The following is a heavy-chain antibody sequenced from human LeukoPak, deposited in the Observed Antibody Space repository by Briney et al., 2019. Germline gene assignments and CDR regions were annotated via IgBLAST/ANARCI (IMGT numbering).Heavy chain of an antibody. V-gene: IGHV4-59*08. CDR2: LYHSGAA. CDR1: GDSISNYY. Sequence: SETLSLTCTVSGDSISNYYWTWFRQTPGKGLEWIGNLYHSGAADYNPSLKTRVTTSVDTSKYQFSLSLRSSTAADTAVYFCARLGKTYYMDVWGTGTTVTVSS. J-gene: IGHJ6*03. CDR3: ARLGKTYYMDV. D-gene: IGHD1/OR15-1a*01.